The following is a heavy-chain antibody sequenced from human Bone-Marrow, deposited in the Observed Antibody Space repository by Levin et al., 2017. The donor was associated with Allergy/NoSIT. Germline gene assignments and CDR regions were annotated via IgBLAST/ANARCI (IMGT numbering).Heavy chain of an antibody. CDR3: AREVEKVVPAADFVYYYYGMDV. CDR1: GYSFTSYD. J-gene: IGHJ6*02. V-gene: IGHV1-8*01. CDR2: MIPNSGDT. D-gene: IGHD2-2*01. Sequence: GESLKISCKASGYSFTSYDINWVRQAAGQGLEWMGWMIPNSGDTAYAEKFQGRVTMTRDTASGTAYMELSSLRSEDTAVYYCAREVEKVVPAADFVYYYYGMDVWGQGTTVTVSS.